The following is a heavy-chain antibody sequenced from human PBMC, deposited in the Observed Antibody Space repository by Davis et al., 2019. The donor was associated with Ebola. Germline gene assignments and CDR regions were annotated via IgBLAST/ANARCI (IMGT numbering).Heavy chain of an antibody. V-gene: IGHV3-23*01. CDR1: GFTFGSYG. Sequence: PGGSLRLSCAASGFTFGSYGMNWVRQAPGKGLEWVSSISNSEGRTYYADSVKGRFTISRDNSKNTLFLQMSSLRSEDTAVYYCARDRYSDGSGYFFEQSHWGQGTLVTVSS. CDR2: ISNSEGRT. CDR3: ARDRYSDGSGYFFEQSH. D-gene: IGHD3-22*01. J-gene: IGHJ4*02.